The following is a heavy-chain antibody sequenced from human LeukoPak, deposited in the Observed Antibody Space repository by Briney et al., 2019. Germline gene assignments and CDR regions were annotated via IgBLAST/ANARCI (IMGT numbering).Heavy chain of an antibody. Sequence: GASVKVSCKASGYTFTGYYMHWVRQAPGQGLEWMGWINPNSGGTNYAQKFQGRVTMTRDTSISTAYMELSRLRSDDTAVYYCARVVIGLLWFGELLPFDYWGQGTLVTVSS. V-gene: IGHV1-2*02. CDR3: ARVVIGLLWFGELLPFDY. CDR1: GYTFTGYY. CDR2: INPNSGGT. D-gene: IGHD3-10*01. J-gene: IGHJ4*02.